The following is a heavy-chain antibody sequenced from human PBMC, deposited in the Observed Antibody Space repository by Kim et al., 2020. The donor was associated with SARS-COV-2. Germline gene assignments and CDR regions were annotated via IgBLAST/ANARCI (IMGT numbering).Heavy chain of an antibody. CDR3: AKDISHDEGSPFDY. V-gene: IGHV3-9*01. CDR2: IRWNIGSI. D-gene: IGHD2-15*01. J-gene: IGHJ4*02. CDR1: GFTFDDYA. Sequence: GGSLRLSCAASGFTFDDYAMHWVRQAPGKGLEWVSGIRWNIGSIGYADSVKGRFTISRDNAKNSLYLQMNSLRAEDTALYYCAKDISHDEGSPFDYWGQGTLVTVSS.